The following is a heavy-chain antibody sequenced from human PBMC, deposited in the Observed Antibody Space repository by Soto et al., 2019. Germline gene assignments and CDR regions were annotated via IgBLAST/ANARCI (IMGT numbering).Heavy chain of an antibody. V-gene: IGHV1-18*04. Sequence: ASVKVSCEASGYPFTTYGINWVRQAPGQGLEWMGWINPYNGDTNYAQKVQGRVTMTTDTSTTTAYMELRRLRSDDTAVYYCARQYSGAYYIYWGQGTLVTVSS. J-gene: IGHJ4*02. CDR3: ARQYSGAYYIY. CDR2: INPYNGDT. D-gene: IGHD1-26*01. CDR1: GYPFTTYG.